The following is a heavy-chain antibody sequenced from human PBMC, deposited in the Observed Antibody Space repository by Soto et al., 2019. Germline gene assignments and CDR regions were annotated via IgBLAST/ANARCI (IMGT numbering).Heavy chain of an antibody. CDR1: GYSFTSYW. J-gene: IGHJ4*02. Sequence: GESLKISCKGSGYSFTSYWIGWVRQMPGKGLEWMGIIYPGDSDTRYSPSFQGQVTISADRSISTAYLQWSSLKASDTAMYYCARLASQGSSGWYLGGSLDYWGQGTLVTVSS. D-gene: IGHD6-19*01. CDR3: ARLASQGSSGWYLGGSLDY. CDR2: IYPGDSDT. V-gene: IGHV5-51*01.